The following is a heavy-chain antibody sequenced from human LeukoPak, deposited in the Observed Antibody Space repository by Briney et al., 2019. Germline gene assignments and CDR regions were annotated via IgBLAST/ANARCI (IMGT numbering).Heavy chain of an antibody. CDR2: IYYSGST. CDR1: GGSISSYY. Sequence: SETLSLTCTVSGGSISSYYWSWTRQPPGKGLEWIGYIYYSGSTNYNPSLKSRVTISVDTSKNQFFLKLSSVTAADTAVYYCARVKTVVTFYYYYYMDVWGKGTTVTVSS. J-gene: IGHJ6*03. CDR3: ARVKTVVTFYYYYYMDV. D-gene: IGHD4-23*01. V-gene: IGHV4-59*01.